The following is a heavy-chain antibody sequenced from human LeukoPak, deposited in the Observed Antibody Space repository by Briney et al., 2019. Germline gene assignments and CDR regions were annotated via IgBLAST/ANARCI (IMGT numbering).Heavy chain of an antibody. Sequence: GGSLRLSCVASGFTFSDYWMTWVRQAPGKGLEWVANIKQDGSEKYYVDSVKGRFTISRDNAKNSLYLQMNSLRAEDTAVYYCARVETNHYYDSSGYLGYWGQGTLVTVSS. CDR3: ARVETNHYYDSSGYLGY. CDR1: GFTFSDYW. D-gene: IGHD3-22*01. CDR2: IKQDGSEK. V-gene: IGHV3-7*01. J-gene: IGHJ4*02.